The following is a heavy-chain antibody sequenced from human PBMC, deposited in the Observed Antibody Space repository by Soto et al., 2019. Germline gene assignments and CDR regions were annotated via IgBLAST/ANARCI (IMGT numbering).Heavy chain of an antibody. CDR3: AMLGGWSGGSSGMDV. D-gene: IGHD6-19*01. CDR2: IRRKANSYTT. J-gene: IGHJ6*02. V-gene: IGHV3-72*01. Sequence: EVQLVESGGGLVQPGGSLRLSCAASGLIFSDYHMDWVRQAPGKGLEWVGRIRRKANSYTTEYAASVKGSFTISRDDSKNSLYLQMTSLKSEDTAVYYCAMLGGWSGGSSGMDVWGQWTTVTVFS. CDR1: GLIFSDYH.